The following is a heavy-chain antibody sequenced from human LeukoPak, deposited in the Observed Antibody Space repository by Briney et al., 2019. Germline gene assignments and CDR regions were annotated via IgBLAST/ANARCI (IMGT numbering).Heavy chain of an antibody. Sequence: PGGSLRLSCAASGFTFSTYAMSWVRQAPGRGLEWVSAISGSSDTTYYADSVKGRFTISRDNSKNTLYLQMNSPRAEDTAVYYCANREGGYTYDPFDYWGQGTLVTVSS. V-gene: IGHV3-23*01. CDR2: ISGSSDTT. J-gene: IGHJ4*02. CDR3: ANREGGYTYDPFDY. CDR1: GFTFSTYA. D-gene: IGHD5-18*01.